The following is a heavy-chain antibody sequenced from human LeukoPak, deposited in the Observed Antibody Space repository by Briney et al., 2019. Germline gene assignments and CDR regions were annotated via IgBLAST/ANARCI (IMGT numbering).Heavy chain of an antibody. V-gene: IGHV1-2*02. D-gene: IGHD2-15*01. CDR2: INPNSGGT. Sequence: VASVKVSCKASGYTFTSYAMNWVRQAPGQGLEWMGWINPNSGGTKNAQKFQGRVTMTRDTSISTAYMELSSLRSDDTAVYYCARDRVAATGNWFDPWGQGTLLTVSS. CDR3: ARDRVAATGNWFDP. J-gene: IGHJ5*02. CDR1: GYTFTSYA.